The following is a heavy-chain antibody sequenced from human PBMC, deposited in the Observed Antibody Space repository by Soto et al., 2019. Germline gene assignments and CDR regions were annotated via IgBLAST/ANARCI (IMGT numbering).Heavy chain of an antibody. V-gene: IGHV3-23*01. CDR3: VKHRGNPSGAFDI. CDR2: ITGSGGST. J-gene: IGHJ3*02. Sequence: EVQLMESGGGLVQPGGSLRLCYVASGFTLSTYARSWVRQAPGKGLEWVSGITGSGGSTYYADSVKGRFTISRDNSKRTVSLHMNSLRAEDTAAYYCVKHRGNPSGAFDIWGQGTMVTVSS. CDR1: GFTLSTYA. D-gene: IGHD3-10*01.